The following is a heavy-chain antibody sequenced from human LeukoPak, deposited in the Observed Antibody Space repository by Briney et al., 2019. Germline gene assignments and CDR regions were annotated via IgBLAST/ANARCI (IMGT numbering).Heavy chain of an antibody. D-gene: IGHD6-13*01. CDR3: ARGIQASSSWPIDY. J-gene: IGHJ4*02. Sequence: GGSLRLPCAASGFTFSSYSMNWVRQAPGKGLEWVSYISSSSSTIYYADSVKGRFTISRDNAKNSLYLQMNSLRAEDTAVYYCARGIQASSSWPIDYWGQGTLVTVSS. V-gene: IGHV3-48*01. CDR1: GFTFSSYS. CDR2: ISSSSSTI.